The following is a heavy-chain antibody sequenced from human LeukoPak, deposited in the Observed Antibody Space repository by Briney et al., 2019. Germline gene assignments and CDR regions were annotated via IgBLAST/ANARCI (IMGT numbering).Heavy chain of an antibody. Sequence: GASVKVSCKASGGTFSSYAISWVRQAPGQGLEWMGGIIPIFGTANYAQKFQGRVTITTDESTSTAYMELSSLRSEDTAVYYCARVGEKKKAVAGPYYFDYWGQGTLVTVSS. J-gene: IGHJ4*02. CDR2: IIPIFGTA. V-gene: IGHV1-69*05. CDR1: GGTFSSYA. CDR3: ARVGEKKKAVAGPYYFDY. D-gene: IGHD6-19*01.